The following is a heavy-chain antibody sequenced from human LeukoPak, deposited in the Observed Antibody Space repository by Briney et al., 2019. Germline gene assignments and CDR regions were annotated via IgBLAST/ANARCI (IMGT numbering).Heavy chain of an antibody. D-gene: IGHD3-22*01. CDR1: GGSISGYY. CDR3: ARVGDSSGYSVLDS. V-gene: IGHV4-59*01. Sequence: SETLSLTCTVSGGSISGYYWSWIRRPPGKGLEWIGHIYYSGSADYNASLKSRATMFVDTSKNEFSLTLRSVSAADTAVYYCARVGDSSGYSVLDSWGQGTLVTVSS. CDR2: IYYSGSA. J-gene: IGHJ4*02.